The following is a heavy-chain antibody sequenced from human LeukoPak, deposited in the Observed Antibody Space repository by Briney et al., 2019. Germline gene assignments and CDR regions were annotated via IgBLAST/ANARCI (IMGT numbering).Heavy chain of an antibody. CDR1: GGSISSYY. Sequence: SETLSLTCTVSGGSISSYYWSWIRQPPGKGLEWIGYIYYSGTTNYNPSLKSRVTISVDTSKNQFSLKLSSVTAADTAVYYCARYSSSWALDYWGQGTLVTVSS. CDR3: ARYSSSWALDY. J-gene: IGHJ4*02. D-gene: IGHD6-13*01. V-gene: IGHV4-59*01. CDR2: IYYSGTT.